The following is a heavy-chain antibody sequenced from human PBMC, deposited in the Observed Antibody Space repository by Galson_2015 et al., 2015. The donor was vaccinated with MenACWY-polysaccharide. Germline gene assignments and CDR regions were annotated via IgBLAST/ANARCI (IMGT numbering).Heavy chain of an antibody. CDR3: ARQTARRYSASLEI. Sequence: SLRLCCAAYGFTFGNYAMKWVRPAPGKGLEWVSDISSSGGHTYYADPVKVRFTIAIDNSKNTLYLQMNSLRADDTAVYYCARQTARRYSASLEIWGQGTMFTVSS. J-gene: IGHJ3*02. CDR1: GFTFGNYA. CDR2: ISSSGGHT. D-gene: IGHD1-14*01. V-gene: IGHV3-23*01.